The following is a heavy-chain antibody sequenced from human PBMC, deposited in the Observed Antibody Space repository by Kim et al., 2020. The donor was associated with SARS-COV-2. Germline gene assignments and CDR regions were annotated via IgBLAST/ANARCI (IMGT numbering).Heavy chain of an antibody. D-gene: IGHD2-8*01. V-gene: IGHV3-7*01. CDR1: GFTFSNYY. J-gene: IGHJ2*01. CDR2: IKTDGSDK. Sequence: GGSLRLSCVASGFTFSNYYMSWVRQAPGKGLEWVANIKTDGSDKGYVDSVKGRFTISRDNAKNSLNLQLDSLRAEDTAVYYCARDVTSGRNDVWGRGTLV. CDR3: ARDVTSGRNDV.